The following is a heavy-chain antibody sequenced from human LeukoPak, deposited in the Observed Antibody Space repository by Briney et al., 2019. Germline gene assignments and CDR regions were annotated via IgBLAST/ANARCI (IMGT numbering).Heavy chain of an antibody. J-gene: IGHJ4*02. CDR1: GFTFSSYD. Sequence: GGSLRLSCAASGFTFSSYDMHWVRQVTGKGLEWVSGIGSAGDTYYLGSVKGRFTISRENAKNSLYLQMNSLRAEDTAVYYCAREIRKNYFDYWGQGTLVTVSS. V-gene: IGHV3-13*01. CDR3: AREIRKNYFDY. D-gene: IGHD2/OR15-2a*01. CDR2: IGSAGDT.